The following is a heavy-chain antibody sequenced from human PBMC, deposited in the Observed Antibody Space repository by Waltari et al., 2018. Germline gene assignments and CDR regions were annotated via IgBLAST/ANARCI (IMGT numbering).Heavy chain of an antibody. J-gene: IGHJ4*02. D-gene: IGHD3-10*01. Sequence: QVQLVESGGGVVQPGRSLRLSCAASGFTFSNYAMHWVRQAPGKGLEWGLIISYDGSDKYYADSVKGRFTISRDNSKNTLYLQMNSLRTEDTALYYCARDIYGSGSYQFDYWGQGTLVTVSS. V-gene: IGHV3-30*01. CDR2: ISYDGSDK. CDR1: GFTFSNYA. CDR3: ARDIYGSGSYQFDY.